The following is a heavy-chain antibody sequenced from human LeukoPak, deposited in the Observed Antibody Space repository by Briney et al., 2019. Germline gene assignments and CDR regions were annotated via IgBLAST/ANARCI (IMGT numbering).Heavy chain of an antibody. D-gene: IGHD4-17*01. J-gene: IGHJ5*02. CDR3: AKGVTVTRVYNWFDP. CDR2: IKQDGSEK. CDR1: GFTFSSYW. V-gene: IGHV3-7*02. Sequence: PGGSLRLSCVASGFTFSSYWMSWVRQAPGKGLEWVANIKQDGSEKYYVDSVKGRFTISRDNAKNSLYLQMNSLRVEDTAVYYCAKGVTVTRVYNWFDPWGQGTLVTVSS.